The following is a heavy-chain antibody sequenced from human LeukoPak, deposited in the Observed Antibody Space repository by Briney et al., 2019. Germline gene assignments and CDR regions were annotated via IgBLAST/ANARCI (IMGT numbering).Heavy chain of an antibody. J-gene: IGHJ4*02. CDR1: GFTFSSYS. V-gene: IGHV3-21*01. CDR3: ARTGYCSSTSCYRRGYYFDY. Sequence: AGGPLRLSCAASGFTFSSYSMNWVRQAPGKGLEWVSSISSSRYIYYADSVKGRFTISRDNAKNSLYLQMNSLRAEDTAVYYCARTGYCSSTSCYRRGYYFDYWGQGTLVTVSS. D-gene: IGHD2-2*02. CDR2: ISSSRYI.